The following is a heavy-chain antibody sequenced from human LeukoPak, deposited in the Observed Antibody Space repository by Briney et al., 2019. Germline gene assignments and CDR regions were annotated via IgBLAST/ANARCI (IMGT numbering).Heavy chain of an antibody. D-gene: IGHD1-14*01. V-gene: IGHV4-4*07. CDR2: IYSSGST. CDR1: GGSMNNYY. Sequence: SEILSLTCTVSGGSMNNYYWNWIRQPAGKGLEWIGHIYSSGSTNYNPSLKSRVTMSIDTSKNQFFLKLSSVTAADTAVYYCARRTDYWGQGTLVTVSS. CDR3: ARRTDY. J-gene: IGHJ4*02.